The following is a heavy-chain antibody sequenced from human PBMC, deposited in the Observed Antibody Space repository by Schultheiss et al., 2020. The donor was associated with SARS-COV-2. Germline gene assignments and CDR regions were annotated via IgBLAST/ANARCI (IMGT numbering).Heavy chain of an antibody. V-gene: IGHV3-11*04. CDR3: ASEDIVVVPAAINYYYYYMDV. J-gene: IGHJ6*03. Sequence: GGSLRLSCAASGFTFSDYYMSWIRQAPGKGLEWVSYISSSGSTIYYADSVKGRFTISRDNAKNSLYLQMNSLRAEDTAVYYCASEDIVVVPAAINYYYYYMDVWGKGTTVTVSS. D-gene: IGHD2-2*02. CDR2: ISSSGSTI. CDR1: GFTFSDYY.